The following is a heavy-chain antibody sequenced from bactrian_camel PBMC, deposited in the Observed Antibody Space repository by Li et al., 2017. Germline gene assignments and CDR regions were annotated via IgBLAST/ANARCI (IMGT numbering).Heavy chain of an antibody. J-gene: IGHJ4*01. V-gene: IGHV3S53*01. CDR3: AADRLRCLRADGWPVPGYNY. D-gene: IGHD5*01. CDR2: ITTGGSST. Sequence: VQLVESGGGSVRAGGSLTLYCAASRFFPCMGWFRQAPGQKREAVAAITTGGSSTMYHDSVKGRFTMSQDNAENTVYLQMNSLKPEDTAMYYCAADRLRCLRADGWPVPGYNYWGQGTQVTVS. CDR1: RFFPC.